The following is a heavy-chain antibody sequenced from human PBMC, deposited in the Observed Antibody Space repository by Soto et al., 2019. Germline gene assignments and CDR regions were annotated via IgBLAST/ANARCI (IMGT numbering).Heavy chain of an antibody. D-gene: IGHD6-13*01. V-gene: IGHV4-34*01. CDR3: ARVIRNIAAAGTGVYFDY. Sequence: TSETLSLTCAVYGGSFSGYYWSWIRQPPGKGLEWIGEINHSGSTNYNPSLKSRVTISVDTSKNQFSLKLSSVTAADTAVYYCARVIRNIAAAGTGVYFDYWGQGTLVTVSS. J-gene: IGHJ4*02. CDR2: INHSGST. CDR1: GGSFSGYY.